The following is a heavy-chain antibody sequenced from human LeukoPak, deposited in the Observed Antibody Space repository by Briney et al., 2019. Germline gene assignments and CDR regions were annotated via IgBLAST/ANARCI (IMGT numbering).Heavy chain of an antibody. CDR1: GGSLSGYY. Sequence: SETLSLTCAVYGGSLSGYYWSWIRQPPGKGLEWIGEINHSGSTNYNPSLKSRVTISVDTSKNQFSLKLSSVTAADTAVYYCARVHGPSGGDCYSANKVKWFDPWGQGTLVTVSS. V-gene: IGHV4-34*01. D-gene: IGHD2-21*02. J-gene: IGHJ5*02. CDR3: ARVHGPSGGDCYSANKVKWFDP. CDR2: INHSGST.